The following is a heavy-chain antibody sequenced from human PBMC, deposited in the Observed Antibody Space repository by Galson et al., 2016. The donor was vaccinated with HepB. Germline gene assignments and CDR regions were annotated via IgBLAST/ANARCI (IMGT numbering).Heavy chain of an antibody. V-gene: IGHV3-11*06. J-gene: IGHJ3*02. Sequence: SLRLSCAASGFTFTDHYVDWVRQAPGKGLEWVSYISSRSTYTGYADSVKGRFTISRDNAKNSLYLQMNSLRAEDTAVYYCARPRAQPDDALDIWGQGTMVTVSS. CDR1: GFTFTDHY. CDR3: ARPRAQPDDALDI. CDR2: ISSRSTYT.